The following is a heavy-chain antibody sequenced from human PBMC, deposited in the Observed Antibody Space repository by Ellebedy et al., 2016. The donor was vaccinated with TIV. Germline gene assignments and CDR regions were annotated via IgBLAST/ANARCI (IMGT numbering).Heavy chain of an antibody. Sequence: PGGSLRLSCAASGFTFSSYDMHWVRQFTGKGLEWVSAIGTAGDTYYPDYVKGRFTIARENDKNSLYLQMNSLRASYTAVYYCARATEGLNYWGQGTLATASS. CDR1: GFTFSSYD. CDR3: ARATEGLNY. J-gene: IGHJ4*02. V-gene: IGHV3-13*01. D-gene: IGHD1-14*01. CDR2: IGTAGDT.